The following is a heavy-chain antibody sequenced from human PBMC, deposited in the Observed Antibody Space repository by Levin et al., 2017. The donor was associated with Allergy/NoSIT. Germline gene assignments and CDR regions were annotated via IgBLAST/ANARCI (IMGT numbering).Heavy chain of an antibody. V-gene: IGHV1-46*03. CDR2: INPTSGIT. J-gene: IGHJ4*02. D-gene: IGHD5-12*01. Sequence: PGESLKISCKASGYTFTNFYIHWVRQAPGQGLDWMGIINPTSGITSYAQKFLGRVTMTRDTSTSTVDMELSSLTSEDTAVYYCTRASSEIVLAGGYWGQGTLVTVSS. CDR3: TRASSEIVLAGGY. CDR1: GYTFTNFY.